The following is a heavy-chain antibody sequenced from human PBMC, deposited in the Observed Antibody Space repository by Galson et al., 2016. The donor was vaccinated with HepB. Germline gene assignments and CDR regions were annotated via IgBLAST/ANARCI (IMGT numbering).Heavy chain of an antibody. CDR1: GDSVSSNSAA. V-gene: IGHV6-1*01. CDR2: TYYRSKWYN. D-gene: IGHD6-13*01. Sequence: CAISGDSVSSNSAAWHWIRQSPSRGLEWLGRTYYRSKWYNDYAVSVKSRININPDTSKNQFSLQLNSVLPEDTAIYYCARSAAAQHPFDYWGQGTLVTVAS. J-gene: IGHJ4*02. CDR3: ARSAAAQHPFDY.